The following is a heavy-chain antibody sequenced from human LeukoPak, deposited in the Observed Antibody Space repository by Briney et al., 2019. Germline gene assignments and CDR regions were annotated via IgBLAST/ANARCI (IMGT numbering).Heavy chain of an antibody. CDR1: GDSISSYS. D-gene: IGHD6-13*01. CDR3: ASRSSSWSFDY. CDR2: IYYSGST. Sequence: SETLSLTCTFSGDSISSYSWSWIRQPPGKGLEWIGYIYYSGSTNYDPSLKSRVTISVDTSKNQFSLKLNSVTAADTAVYYCASRSSSWSFDYWGQGTLVTVSS. V-gene: IGHV4-59*01. J-gene: IGHJ4*02.